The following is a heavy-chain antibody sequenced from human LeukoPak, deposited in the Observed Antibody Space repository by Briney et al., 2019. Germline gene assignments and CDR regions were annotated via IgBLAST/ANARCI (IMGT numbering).Heavy chain of an antibody. CDR2: IFTSGST. J-gene: IGHJ5*02. V-gene: IGHV4-61*02. D-gene: IGHD2-2*02. CDR1: GGSITSGNFY. CDR3: ARGWIVVVPATIGGWFDP. Sequence: SETLSLTCTVSGGSITSGNFYWSWIRQPAGKGLEWIGRIFTSGSTSYNPSLESRVTISVDKSKNQFSLKLNSVTAADTAVYFCARGWIVVVPATIGGWFDPWGQGTLVTVSS.